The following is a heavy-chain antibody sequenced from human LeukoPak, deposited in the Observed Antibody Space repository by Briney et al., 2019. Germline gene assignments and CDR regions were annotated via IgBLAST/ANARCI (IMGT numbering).Heavy chain of an antibody. CDR3: ALERPNWPYYFDY. CDR2: ISDSGANT. Sequence: PGGSLRLSCAASGFTFSSYAMAWVRQAPGKGLEWVSAISDSGANTFYADSVKGRFTISRDNAKNSLYLQMNSLRAEDTAVYYCALERPNWPYYFDYWGQGTLVTVSS. CDR1: GFTFSSYA. V-gene: IGHV3-23*01. J-gene: IGHJ4*02. D-gene: IGHD1-1*01.